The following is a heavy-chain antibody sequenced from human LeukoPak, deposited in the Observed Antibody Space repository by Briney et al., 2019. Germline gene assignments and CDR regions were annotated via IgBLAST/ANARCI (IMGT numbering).Heavy chain of an antibody. CDR2: ISYDGSNK. D-gene: IGHD2-21*02. J-gene: IGHJ3*02. Sequence: PGRSLRLSCAAPGFTFSSYAMHWVRQAPGKGLEWVAVISYDGSNKYYADSVKGRFTISRDNSKNTLYLQMNSLRAEDTAVYYCARDDCDIWGQGTMVTVSS. CDR1: GFTFSSYA. CDR3: ARDDCDI. V-gene: IGHV3-30-3*01.